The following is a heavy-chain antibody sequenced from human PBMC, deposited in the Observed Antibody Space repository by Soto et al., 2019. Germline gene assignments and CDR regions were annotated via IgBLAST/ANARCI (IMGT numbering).Heavy chain of an antibody. J-gene: IGHJ6*02. V-gene: IGHV3-33*01. CDR3: ARDRAAYYYGMDV. D-gene: IGHD6-25*01. Sequence: QVQLVESGGGVVQPGRSLRLSCAASGFTFSSYGMHWVRQAPGKGREWVAVIWYDGSNKYYADSVKGRFTISRDNSKNTLYLQMNSLRAEDTTVYYCARDRAAYYYGMDVWGHGTTVTVSS. CDR1: GFTFSSYG. CDR2: IWYDGSNK.